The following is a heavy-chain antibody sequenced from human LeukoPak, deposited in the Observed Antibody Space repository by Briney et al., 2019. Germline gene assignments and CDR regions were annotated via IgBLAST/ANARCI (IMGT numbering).Heavy chain of an antibody. Sequence: SVKVSCKASGGTFSSYAISWVRQAPGQGLEWMGGIIPIFGTANYAQKFQGRVTITADESTSTAYMELSSLRSEDTAVYYCARRAPLKDASSSSTSCYTCPGEFDPWGQGTLVTVSS. CDR1: GGTFSSYA. CDR2: IIPIFGTA. CDR3: ARRAPLKDASSSSTSCYTCPGEFDP. V-gene: IGHV1-69*13. J-gene: IGHJ5*02. D-gene: IGHD2-2*02.